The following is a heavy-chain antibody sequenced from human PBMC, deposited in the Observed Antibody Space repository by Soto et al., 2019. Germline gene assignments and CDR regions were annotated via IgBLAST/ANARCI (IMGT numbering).Heavy chain of an antibody. Sequence: QVQLVQSGAEVKKPGSSVKVSCKASGGTFSSYAISWVRQAPGQGLEWMGGIIPIFGTANYAQKFQGRVTITADESTSTADMELSSLRSEDTAVYYCAREPYCSSTSCYGDYYYGMDVGGQGTTVTVSS. CDR3: AREPYCSSTSCYGDYYYGMDV. CDR1: GGTFSSYA. V-gene: IGHV1-69*01. CDR2: IIPIFGTA. D-gene: IGHD2-2*01. J-gene: IGHJ6*02.